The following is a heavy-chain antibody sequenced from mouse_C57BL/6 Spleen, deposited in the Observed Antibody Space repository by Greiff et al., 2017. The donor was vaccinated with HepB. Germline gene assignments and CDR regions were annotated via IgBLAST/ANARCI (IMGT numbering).Heavy chain of an antibody. V-gene: IGHV10-1*01. D-gene: IGHD2-1*01. CDR2: IRSKSNNYAT. J-gene: IGHJ1*03. Sequence: EVKLMESGGGLVQPKGSLKLSCAASGFSFNTYAMNWVRQAPGKGLEWVARIRSKSNNYATYYADSVKDRFTISRDDSESMLYLQMNNLKTEDTAMYYCVRHGYGNYSWYFDVWGTGTTVTVSS. CDR3: VRHGYGNYSWYFDV. CDR1: GFSFNTYA.